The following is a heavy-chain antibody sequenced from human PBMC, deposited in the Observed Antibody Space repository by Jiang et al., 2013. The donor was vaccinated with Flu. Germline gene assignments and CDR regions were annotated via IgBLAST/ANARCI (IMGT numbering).Heavy chain of an antibody. CDR2: SIPVGAP. CDR3: ARARPGYCSSTSCYGEVPWFDP. Sequence: SLTSHCLWWRPSAVVVTTGAGSGSPPGRDWSGLGVSIPVGAPNYNPSLKSRVTISVDSSKNQFSLKLSSVTAADTAVYYCARARPGYCSSTSCYGEVPWFDPWGQGTLVTVSS. D-gene: IGHD2-2*01. CDR1: WRPSAVVVTT. V-gene: IGHV4-61*02. J-gene: IGHJ5*02.